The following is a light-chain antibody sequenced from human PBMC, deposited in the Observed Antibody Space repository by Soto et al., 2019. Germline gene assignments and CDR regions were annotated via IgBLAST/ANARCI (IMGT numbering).Light chain of an antibody. CDR2: GAS. V-gene: IGKV3-20*01. J-gene: IGKJ5*01. Sequence: EIVMTQSPATLSVSPGERATLSCRASQSVSSNLAWYHQKPGQAPRLLIYGASTRATGIPDRFSGSGSGTDFTLTISRLEPEDFAVYHCQQYGSSPIITFGQGTRVEIK. CDR3: QQYGSSPIIT. CDR1: QSVSSN.